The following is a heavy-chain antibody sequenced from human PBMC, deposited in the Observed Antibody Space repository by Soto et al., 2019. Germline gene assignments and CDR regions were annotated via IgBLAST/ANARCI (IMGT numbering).Heavy chain of an antibody. CDR1: GGTFSSYA. CDR3: ARGLPKITIFGVVIRPDFDY. V-gene: IGHV1-69*13. Sequence: GASVKVSCKASGGTFSSYAISWVRQAPGQGLEWMGGIIPIFGTANYAQKFQGRVTITADESTSTAYMELSSLRSEDTAVYYCARGLPKITIFGVVIRPDFDYWGQGTLVTVS. D-gene: IGHD3-3*01. J-gene: IGHJ4*02. CDR2: IIPIFGTA.